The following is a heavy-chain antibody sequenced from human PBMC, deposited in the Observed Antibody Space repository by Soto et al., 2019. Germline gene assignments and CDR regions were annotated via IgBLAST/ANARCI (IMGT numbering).Heavy chain of an antibody. CDR3: AKDASPTYRSPRNDAFDI. J-gene: IGHJ3*02. D-gene: IGHD1-1*01. CDR2: ISGSGGST. CDR1: GFTFSSYA. V-gene: IGHV3-23*01. Sequence: EVQLLESGGGLVQPGGSLRLSCAASGFTFSSYAMSWVRQAPGKGLEWVSAISGSGGSTYYADSVKGRFTISRDNSKNTLYLQMNSLRAEDTAVYYCAKDASPTYRSPRNDAFDIWGQGTMVTVSS.